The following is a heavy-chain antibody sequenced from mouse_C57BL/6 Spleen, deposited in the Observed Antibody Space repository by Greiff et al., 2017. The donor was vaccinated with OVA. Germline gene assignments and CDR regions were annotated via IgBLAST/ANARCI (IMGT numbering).Heavy chain of an antibody. J-gene: IGHJ4*01. V-gene: IGHV5-17*01. CDR1: GFTFSDYG. D-gene: IGHD1-1*01. CDR2: ISSGSSTI. CDR3: ARPTVVADYAMDY. Sequence: EVKVVESGGGLVKPGGSLKLSCAASGFTFSDYGMHWVRQAPEKGPEWVAYISSGSSTIYYADTVKGRFTIARDNAKNTRVRQMTSLRSEDTAMYYCARPTVVADYAMDYWGQGTSVTVSS.